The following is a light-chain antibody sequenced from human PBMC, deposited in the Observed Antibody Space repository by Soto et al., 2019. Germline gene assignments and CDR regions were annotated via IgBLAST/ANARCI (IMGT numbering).Light chain of an antibody. V-gene: IGLV1-47*01. CDR1: RSNIGGHN. CDR3: AAGDDSLNGAV. Sequence: QSVLTQPPSASGTPGQRVAISCSGSRSNIGGHNVYWYQQLPGTAPKLLIYKNSQRPSWVSDRFSGSKSGTSASLANSGLRAEVVADYHWAAGDDSLNGAVFGGGTLLTVL. J-gene: IGLJ7*01. CDR2: KNS.